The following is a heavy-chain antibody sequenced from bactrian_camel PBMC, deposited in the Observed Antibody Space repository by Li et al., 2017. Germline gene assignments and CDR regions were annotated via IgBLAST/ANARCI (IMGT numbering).Heavy chain of an antibody. J-gene: IGHJ4*01. CDR1: GFTFSGYW. Sequence: HVQLVESGGGLVQPGGSLRLSCAASGFTFSGYWMYWVRQTPGKEREFVSRIDSDGGTEYIDFAKGRFTISQDKAKNAVYLHMTSLRPEDTAMYYCRADYACYSGIWSLDWGQGTQVTVS. CDR3: RADYACYSGIWSLD. V-gene: IGHV3S6*01. CDR2: IDSDGGT. D-gene: IGHD1*01.